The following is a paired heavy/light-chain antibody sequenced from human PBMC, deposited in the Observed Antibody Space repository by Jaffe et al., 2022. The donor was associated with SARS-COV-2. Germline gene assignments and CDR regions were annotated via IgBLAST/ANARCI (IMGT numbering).Heavy chain of an antibody. CDR1: GYTFINYV. J-gene: IGHJ5*02. V-gene: IGHV1-3*01. CDR2: INPGNGNT. CDR3: MRGRGAVPDGWRFDP. Sequence: QVQLVQSGAEVKRPGASVKISCKASGYTFINYVVHWVRQAPGQGLEWMGWINPGNGNTKFSDNFQGRITITRDTSANTAYMDLRGLKSEDTGVYYCMRGRGAVPDGWRFDPWGQGTQITVSS. D-gene: IGHD3-10*01.
Light chain of an antibody. CDR3: QSYDNDLRGL. Sequence: QSGLTQPPSLSGAPGQTVIISCTGDTSNIGAGYDVHWYRQFPGTAPTLLIFGNKNRPSGVPDRFSGSKSGTSASLAISGLQAEDEADYYCQSYDNDLRGLFGGGTKLTVL. CDR1: TSNIGAGYD. CDR2: GNK. V-gene: IGLV1-40*01. J-gene: IGLJ2*01.